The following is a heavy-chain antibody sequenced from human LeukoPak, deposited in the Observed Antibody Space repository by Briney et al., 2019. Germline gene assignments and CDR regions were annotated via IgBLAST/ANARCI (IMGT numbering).Heavy chain of an antibody. CDR3: ARDSSSWSMVRYFDY. V-gene: IGHV1-69*13. CDR2: IIPIFGTA. CDR1: GGTFSSYA. Sequence: ASVKVSCKASGGTFSSYAISWVRQAPGQGLEWMGGIIPIFGTANYAQKFQGRVTITADESTSTAYMELSSLRSEDTAVYYCARDSSSWSMVRYFDYWGQGTLVTVSS. J-gene: IGHJ4*02. D-gene: IGHD6-13*01.